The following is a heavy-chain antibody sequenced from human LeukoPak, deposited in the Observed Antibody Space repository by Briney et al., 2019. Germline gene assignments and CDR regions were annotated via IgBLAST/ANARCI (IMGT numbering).Heavy chain of an antibody. CDR3: VRGAYSSSWLNFDY. V-gene: IGHV3-30*04. CDR1: GFTFSSYA. J-gene: IGHJ4*02. CDR2: IPYDGSNK. D-gene: IGHD6-13*01. Sequence: GRAPRLSCAASGFTFSSYAMHWVRQAPGKGLGGGALIPYDGSNKYYADSVKGRFTVSRDNSKNTLYLQMNSLRAEDTAVYYCVRGAYSSSWLNFDYWGQGTLVTVSS.